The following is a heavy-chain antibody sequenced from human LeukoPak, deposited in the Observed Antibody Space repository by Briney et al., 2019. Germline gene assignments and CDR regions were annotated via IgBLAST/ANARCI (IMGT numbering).Heavy chain of an antibody. V-gene: IGHV1-18*01. J-gene: IGHJ4*02. CDR2: ISAYNGNT. CDR1: GYTFTSYG. D-gene: IGHD3-3*01. Sequence: ASVKVSCKASGYTFTSYGISWVRQAPGQGLEWMGWISAYNGNTNYAQKLLGRVTMTTDTSTSTAYMELRSLRSDDTAVYYCARAAEYYDFWSALFDYWGQGTLVTVSS. CDR3: ARAAEYYDFWSALFDY.